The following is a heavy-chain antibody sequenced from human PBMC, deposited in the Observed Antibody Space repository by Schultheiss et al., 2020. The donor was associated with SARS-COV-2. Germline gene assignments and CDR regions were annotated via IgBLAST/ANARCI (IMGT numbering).Heavy chain of an antibody. Sequence: GGSLRLSCTASGFTFGDYAMSWFRQAPGKGLEWVGFIRSKAYGGTTEYAASVKGRFTISRDDSKNTLYLQMNSLKTEDTAVYYCAAVISAAGNYYYYYGMDVWGQGTTVTVSS. CDR1: GFTFGDYA. CDR3: AAVISAAGNYYYYYGMDV. V-gene: IGHV3-49*03. J-gene: IGHJ6*02. CDR2: IRSKAYGGTT. D-gene: IGHD6-13*01.